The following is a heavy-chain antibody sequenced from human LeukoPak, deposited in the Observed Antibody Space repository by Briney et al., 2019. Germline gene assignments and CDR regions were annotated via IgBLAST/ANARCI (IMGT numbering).Heavy chain of an antibody. CDR1: GYTFTGYY. CDR3: ARAYYDFWSGLPVDY. V-gene: IGHV1-2*02. D-gene: IGHD3-3*01. J-gene: IGHJ4*02. Sequence: ASVKVSCKASGYTFTGYYMHWVRQAPGRGLEWMGWINPNSGGTNYAQKFQGRVTMTRDTSISTAYMELSRLRSDDTAVYYCARAYYDFWSGLPVDYWGQGTLVTVSS. CDR2: INPNSGGT.